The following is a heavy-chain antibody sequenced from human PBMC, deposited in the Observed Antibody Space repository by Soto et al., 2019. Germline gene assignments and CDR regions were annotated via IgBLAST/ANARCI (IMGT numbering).Heavy chain of an antibody. V-gene: IGHV4-30-4*08. D-gene: IGHD7-27*01. CDR3: TTGPSGDKVDF. Sequence: QVQLQESGPGLVTPSQTLSLTCTVSGGSVSSADWNWSWIRQTPGKGLEWIGHIYEGGRTYSNPSLMSRSTISMDTSKSLFSLNLKSVTAPDTAVYYCTTGPSGDKVDFWGQGLLVTLSS. CDR1: GGSVSSADWN. J-gene: IGHJ4*02. CDR2: IYEGGRT.